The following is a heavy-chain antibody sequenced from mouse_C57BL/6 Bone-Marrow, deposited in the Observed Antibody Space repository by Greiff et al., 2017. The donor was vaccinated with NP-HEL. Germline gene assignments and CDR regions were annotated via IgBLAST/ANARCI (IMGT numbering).Heavy chain of an antibody. Sequence: EVQLLESGGGLVQPGGSLSLSCAASGFTFTDYYMSWVRQPPGQALEWLGFIRTKADGYTTDYSASVKGRFTISRDNSQSILYLQLNALRAEDSAAYYCARTPYDPSYIDYWGQGTSVTVSS. CDR3: ARTPYDPSYIDY. D-gene: IGHD2-3*01. CDR2: IRTKADGYTT. J-gene: IGHJ4*01. CDR1: GFTFTDYY. V-gene: IGHV7-3*01.